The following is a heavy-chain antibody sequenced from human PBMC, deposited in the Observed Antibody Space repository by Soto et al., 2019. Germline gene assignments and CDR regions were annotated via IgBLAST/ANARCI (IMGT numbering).Heavy chain of an antibody. CDR3: AHKGGGDRILDF. J-gene: IGHJ4*02. Sequence: QITLKESGPTLVKPTQTLTLTCTFSGFSLSTNGVGVGWIRQPPGKALEWLALIYWDDSKEYSPSLRSRLTITKDTSKNQVVLTMTNMDPVDTATYYCAHKGGGDRILDFWGQGTLVTVSS. D-gene: IGHD3-16*01. V-gene: IGHV2-5*02. CDR2: IYWDDSK. CDR1: GFSLSTNGVG.